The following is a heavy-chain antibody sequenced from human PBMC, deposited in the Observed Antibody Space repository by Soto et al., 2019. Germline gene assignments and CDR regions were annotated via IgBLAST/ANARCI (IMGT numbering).Heavy chain of an antibody. Sequence: SETLSLTCTVSGGSVSSGSYYWSWIRQPPGKGLEWIGYIYYSGSTNYNPSLKSRVTISVDTSKNQFSLKLSSVTAADTAVYYCARVNYYDSSGYYYFDYWGQGTLVTVSS. J-gene: IGHJ4*02. CDR2: IYYSGST. CDR1: GGSVSSGSYY. CDR3: ARVNYYDSSGYYYFDY. D-gene: IGHD3-22*01. V-gene: IGHV4-61*01.